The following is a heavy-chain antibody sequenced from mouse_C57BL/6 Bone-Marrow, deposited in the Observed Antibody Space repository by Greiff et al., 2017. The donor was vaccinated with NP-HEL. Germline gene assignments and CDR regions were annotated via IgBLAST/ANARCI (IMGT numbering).Heavy chain of an antibody. J-gene: IGHJ4*01. CDR2: ISYSGST. CDR3: ARSNWDRYYAMDY. Sequence: EVKLVESGPGLAKPSQTLSLTCSVTGYSITSDYWNWIRKFPGNKLEYMGYISYSGSTYYNPSLKSRISITRDTSKNQYYLQLNSVTTEDTATYYCARSNWDRYYAMDYWGQGTSVTVSS. D-gene: IGHD4-1*01. V-gene: IGHV3-8*01. CDR1: GYSITSDY.